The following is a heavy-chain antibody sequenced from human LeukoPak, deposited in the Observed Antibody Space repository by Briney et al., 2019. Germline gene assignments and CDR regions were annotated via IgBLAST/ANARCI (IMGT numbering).Heavy chain of an antibody. CDR2: IYSSGST. V-gene: IGHV4-39*01. Sequence: SETLSLTCAVSGGSISSSNDYWGWIRQPPGKGLEWNGSIYSSGSTYYNPPLKSRVTISVDTSKNQFSLKLNSVTAADTAVYYCARHLHLWFGESSNNWGQGTLVTVSS. J-gene: IGHJ4*02. D-gene: IGHD3-10*01. CDR3: ARHLHLWFGESSNN. CDR1: GGSISSSNDY.